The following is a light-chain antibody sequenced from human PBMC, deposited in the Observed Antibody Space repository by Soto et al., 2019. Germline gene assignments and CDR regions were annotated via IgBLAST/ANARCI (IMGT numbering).Light chain of an antibody. CDR3: QQYGSSPYT. Sequence: IVLTQSPGTLSLSPGERATLSCRASQSVSRSYLAWYQQNPGPAPRLLIYGASSRATGIPDRCSGSGSGTELPLTISRLEPEDCAVYYCQQYGSSPYTFGQGTKLEIK. CDR1: QSVSRSY. CDR2: GAS. V-gene: IGKV3-20*01. J-gene: IGKJ2*01.